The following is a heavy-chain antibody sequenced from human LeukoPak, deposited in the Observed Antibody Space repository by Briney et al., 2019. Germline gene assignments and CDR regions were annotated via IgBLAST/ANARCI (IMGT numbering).Heavy chain of an antibody. CDR3: ANYDYGSRTIDS. CDR1: GFTFSSYD. V-gene: IGHV3-30*02. CDR2: IRYDGSDK. J-gene: IGHJ4*02. Sequence: GGSLRLSCAASGFTFSSYDMHWVRRAPGKGLEWVAFIRYDGSDKNYADSVKGRFTISRDNSKNTLYLQMNSLRGEDTAVYYCANYDYGSRTIDSWGQGTLVTVSS. D-gene: IGHD4-17*01.